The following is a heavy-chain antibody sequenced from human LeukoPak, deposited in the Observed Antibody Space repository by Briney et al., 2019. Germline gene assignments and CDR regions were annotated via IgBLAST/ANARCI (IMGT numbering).Heavy chain of an antibody. V-gene: IGHV1-2*02. D-gene: IGHD3-22*01. J-gene: IGHJ3*02. Sequence: ASVKVACKASGYTFTGYYMHWVRQAPGQGLEWMGWINPNSGGTNYAQKFQGRVTMTRDTSISTAYMELSRLRYDDTAVYYCARGDYYDSSGYSLYAFDIWGQGTMVTVPS. CDR3: ARGDYYDSSGYSLYAFDI. CDR1: GYTFTGYY. CDR2: INPNSGGT.